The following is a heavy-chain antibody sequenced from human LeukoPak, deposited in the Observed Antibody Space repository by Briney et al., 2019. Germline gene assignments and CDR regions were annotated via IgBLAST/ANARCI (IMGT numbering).Heavy chain of an antibody. Sequence: SETLSLTCSASGGSISSSSYYWGWIRQPPGRGLEWIGSIYYSGSTYYNPSLKSRATMSLDTSKNQFSLKVTSVTAADTAVYYCARDHRTGTNFEYWGQGTLVTVSS. CDR2: IYYSGST. D-gene: IGHD2-8*02. J-gene: IGHJ4*02. CDR3: ARDHRTGTNFEY. CDR1: GGSISSSSYY. V-gene: IGHV4-39*07.